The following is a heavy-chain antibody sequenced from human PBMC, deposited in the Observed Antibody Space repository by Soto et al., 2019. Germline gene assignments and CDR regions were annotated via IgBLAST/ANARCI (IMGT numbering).Heavy chain of an antibody. CDR3: AREGGSSWHRFYAMDV. Sequence: QVQLQESGPGLVKPSQTLSLTCTVSGGSISSGGYYWNWIRQHPGKGLEWIGYIYYSGSTYYNPSLKSRVTISVDTSKNQLSLKLSSVTAADTAVYYCAREGGSSWHRFYAMDVWGQGTTVTVSS. CDR2: IYYSGST. CDR1: GGSISSGGYY. V-gene: IGHV4-31*03. D-gene: IGHD6-13*01. J-gene: IGHJ6*02.